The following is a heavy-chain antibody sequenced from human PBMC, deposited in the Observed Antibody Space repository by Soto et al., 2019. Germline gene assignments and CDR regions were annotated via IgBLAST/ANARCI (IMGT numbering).Heavy chain of an antibody. CDR1: GGSISSYY. CDR3: ARDRLANWFDP. CDR2: IYYSGST. Sequence: PSETLSLTCTVSGGSISSYYWSWIRQPPGKGLEWIEYIYYSGSTNYNPSLKSRVTMSVDTSKNQFSLKLSSVTAADTAVYYCARDRLANWFDPWGQGTLVTVSS. J-gene: IGHJ5*02. V-gene: IGHV4-59*01. D-gene: IGHD3-9*01.